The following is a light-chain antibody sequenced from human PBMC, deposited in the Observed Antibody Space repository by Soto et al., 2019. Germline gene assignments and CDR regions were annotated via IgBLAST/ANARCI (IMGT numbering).Light chain of an antibody. V-gene: IGKV1-27*01. CDR2: GAS. Sequence: DIQMTQSPSSLSASVGDRVTSTCRASHGISNNLAWYQQKPGKVPRLLIYGASTLQSGVPSRFSGSGSGTDFTLTISSLLPEDVATYYCQKYDSAPLTFGQGTKVEFK. J-gene: IGKJ1*01. CDR1: HGISNN. CDR3: QKYDSAPLT.